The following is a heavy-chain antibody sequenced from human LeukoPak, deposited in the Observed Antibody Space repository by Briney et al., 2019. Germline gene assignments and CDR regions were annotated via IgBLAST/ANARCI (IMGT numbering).Heavy chain of an antibody. D-gene: IGHD2-15*01. J-gene: IGHJ4*02. CDR2: IRTSGST. CDR3: AREEEGDYSDYFDY. V-gene: IGHV4-4*07. CDR1: GVSIRSYS. Sequence: SETLSLTCSVSGVSIRSYSWSWIRQPSGKGLEWIGRIRTSGSTNYNPSLRSRVTMSVDTSKNQFSLKLSSVTAADTAVYYCAREEEGDYSDYFDYWGQGTLVTVST.